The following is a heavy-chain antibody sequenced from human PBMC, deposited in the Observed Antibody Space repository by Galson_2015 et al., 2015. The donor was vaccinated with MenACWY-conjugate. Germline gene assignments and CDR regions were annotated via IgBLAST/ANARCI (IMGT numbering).Heavy chain of an antibody. CDR2: ISDRGGIT. J-gene: IGHJ6*04. CDR1: GFTFSSYT. V-gene: IGHV3-23*01. Sequence: SLRLSCAASGFTFSSYTMTWVRLAPGKGLEWVAAISDRGGITDYADSVKGRFTISRDNSKNTLYLQMDSLRAEDTARYYYISNIVGTLTGLDGWGKGTTVTVSS. D-gene: IGHD5-12*01. CDR3: ISNIVGTLTGLDG.